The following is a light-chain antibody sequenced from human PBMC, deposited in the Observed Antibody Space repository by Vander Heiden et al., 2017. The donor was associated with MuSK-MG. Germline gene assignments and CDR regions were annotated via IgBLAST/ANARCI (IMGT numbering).Light chain of an antibody. CDR2: DVS. CDR3: SSYTSSSTYV. V-gene: IGLV2-14*01. J-gene: IGLJ1*01. CDR1: ISDVGGYNY. Sequence: QSALTQPASVSGSPGQSITISCTGTISDVGGYNYVSWYQQHPGKAHKRRIYDVSNRPSGVSNRFSGSKSGNTASLTISGLQAEDEADYYCSSYTSSSTYVFGTGTKVTGL.